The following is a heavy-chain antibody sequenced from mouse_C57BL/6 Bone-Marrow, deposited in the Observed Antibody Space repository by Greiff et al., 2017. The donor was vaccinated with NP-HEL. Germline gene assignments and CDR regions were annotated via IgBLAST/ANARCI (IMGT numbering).Heavy chain of an antibody. CDR1: GFTFSDYR. CDR3: ARRYRGLYYYAMDY. V-gene: IGHV5-17*01. D-gene: IGHD2-12*01. CDR2: ISSGSSTI. Sequence: EVKVVESGGGLVKPGGSLKLSCAASGFTFSDYRMHWVRQAPEKGLEWVAYISSGSSTIYYADTVKGRFTISRNNAKNTLFLQMTSLRSEDTAMYYCARRYRGLYYYAMDYWGQGTSVTVSS. J-gene: IGHJ4*01.